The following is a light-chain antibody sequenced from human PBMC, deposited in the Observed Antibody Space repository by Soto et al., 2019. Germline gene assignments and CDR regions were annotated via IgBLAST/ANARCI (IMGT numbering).Light chain of an antibody. CDR3: GTWDTSLSAVV. V-gene: IGLV1-51*01. Sequence: QSVLTQPPSVSAAPGQKVTISCSGSSPNIGKNYVSWYQRLPGTAPKLLIYDNNERSSGIPDRFSGSKSGTSATLGIAGLQTGDEADYYCGTWDTSLSAVVFGGGTKLTVL. CDR1: SPNIGKNY. J-gene: IGLJ2*01. CDR2: DNN.